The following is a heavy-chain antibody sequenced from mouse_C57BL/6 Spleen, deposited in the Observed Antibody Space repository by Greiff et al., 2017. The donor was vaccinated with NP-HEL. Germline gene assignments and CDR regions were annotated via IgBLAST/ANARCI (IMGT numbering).Heavy chain of an antibody. D-gene: IGHD6-1*01. CDR1: GFTFSSYC. CDR3: ARDTAASYAMGY. Sequence: EVQLVESGGDLVKPGGSLKLSCAASGFTFSSYCMSWVRQTPDKRLEWVATISSGGSYTYYPDSVKGRFTISRDNSKNTLYLQMSSLKSEDTAMYYCARDTAASYAMGYWGHGASVTVSS. CDR2: ISSGGSYT. J-gene: IGHJ4*01. V-gene: IGHV5-6*01.